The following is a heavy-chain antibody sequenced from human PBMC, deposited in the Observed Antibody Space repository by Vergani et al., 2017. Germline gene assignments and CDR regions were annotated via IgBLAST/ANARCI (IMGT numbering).Heavy chain of an antibody. CDR2: IYYSGST. CDR1: GDSISSGVY. Sequence: HLQESGPGLVKPSETLPLTCTVSGDSISSGVYWGWIRQPPGKGLEWIASIYYSGSTYYNPSLKSRVTISVDTSKNQFSLKLSSVTAADTAVYFCARHSTVEWLVKLGWIDPWGQGILVTVSS. D-gene: IGHD6-19*01. J-gene: IGHJ5*02. V-gene: IGHV4-39*01. CDR3: ARHSTVEWLVKLGWIDP.